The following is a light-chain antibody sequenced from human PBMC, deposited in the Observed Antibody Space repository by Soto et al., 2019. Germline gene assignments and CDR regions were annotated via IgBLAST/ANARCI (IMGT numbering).Light chain of an antibody. CDR2: AVT. Sequence: QSALTQPDSVSGSPGQSITISCTGTSSDVGGYNYVSWYQQHPGKAPKLMIYAVTDRPSGVSNRFSGSKSGNTASLTISGLQAEDEADYYCSSYTSSSTLFGTGTKLTVL. V-gene: IGLV2-14*01. J-gene: IGLJ1*01. CDR1: SSDVGGYNY. CDR3: SSYTSSSTL.